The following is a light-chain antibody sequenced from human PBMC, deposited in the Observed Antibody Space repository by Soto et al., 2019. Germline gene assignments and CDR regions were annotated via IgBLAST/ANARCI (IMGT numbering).Light chain of an antibody. J-gene: IGKJ1*01. V-gene: IGKV3-20*01. CDR3: QQYGSSPPT. CDR1: QSVSTNY. CDR2: GAS. Sequence: EIVLTQSPGTLSLSPGERATLSCRASQSVSTNYLAWYQRKPGQAPRLLIYGASSRATDIPDRFSGSGSGTDFTLTSTRLEPEDFAVYYCQQYGSSPPTFGQGTKVAIK.